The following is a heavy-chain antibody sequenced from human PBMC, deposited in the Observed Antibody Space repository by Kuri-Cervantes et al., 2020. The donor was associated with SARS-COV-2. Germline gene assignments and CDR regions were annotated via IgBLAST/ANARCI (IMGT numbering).Heavy chain of an antibody. CDR2: IYPGDSDT. CDR1: GYNFTSYW. D-gene: IGHD1-20*01. V-gene: IGHV5-51*01. Sequence: GGSLRLSCKGSGYNFTSYWIGWVRQMPGKGLEWMGIIYPGDSDTRYSPSFQGQVTISADKSISTAYLQWSSLKASDTAMYYCARCQLTGTYYFDYWGQGTLVTVSS. CDR3: ARCQLTGTYYFDY. J-gene: IGHJ4*02.